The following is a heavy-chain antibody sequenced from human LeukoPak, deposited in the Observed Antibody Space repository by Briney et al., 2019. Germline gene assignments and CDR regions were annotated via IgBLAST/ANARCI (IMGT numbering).Heavy chain of an antibody. CDR3: ARGPYYYDSSGFQGDY. CDR2: INHSGST. CDR1: GGSFIGDY. D-gene: IGHD3-22*01. J-gene: IGHJ4*02. Sequence: PSETLSLTCAVYGGSFIGDYWSWIRQPPGKGLEWIGEINHSGSTNCDPSLKSRVTISVDTSKNQFSLKLSSVTAADTAVYYCARGPYYYDSSGFQGDYWGQGTLVTVSS. V-gene: IGHV4-34*01.